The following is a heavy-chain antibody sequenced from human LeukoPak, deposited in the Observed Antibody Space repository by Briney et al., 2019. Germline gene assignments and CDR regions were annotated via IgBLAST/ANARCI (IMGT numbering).Heavy chain of an antibody. CDR1: GFTFSSYG. V-gene: IGHV3-30*02. J-gene: IGHJ4*02. D-gene: IGHD5-18*01. CDR3: AEGSDTAMVSLDY. Sequence: GGSLRLSCAASGFTFSSYGMHWVRQAPGKGLEWVAFIRYDGSNKYYADSVKGRFTISRDNSKNTLYLQMNSLRAEDTAVYYCAEGSDTAMVSLDYWGQGTLVTVSS. CDR2: IRYDGSNK.